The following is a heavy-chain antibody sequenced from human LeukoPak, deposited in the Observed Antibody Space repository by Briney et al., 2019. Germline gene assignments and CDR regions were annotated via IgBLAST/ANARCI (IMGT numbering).Heavy chain of an antibody. J-gene: IGHJ5*02. D-gene: IGHD3-10*01. CDR3: ARAGRDGSGSYYTGYPWFDP. Sequence: GASVKVSCKASGYTFTSYGISWVRQAPGQGLEWMGWISAYNGNTNYAQKLQGRVTMTTDTSTSTACMELRSLRSDDTAVYYCARAGRDGSGSYYTGYPWFDPWGQGTLVTVSS. CDR2: ISAYNGNT. CDR1: GYTFTSYG. V-gene: IGHV1-18*01.